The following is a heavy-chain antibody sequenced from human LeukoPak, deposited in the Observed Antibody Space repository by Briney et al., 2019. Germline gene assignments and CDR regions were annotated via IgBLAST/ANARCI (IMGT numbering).Heavy chain of an antibody. CDR3: AMGDYGDH. V-gene: IGHV3-7*01. CDR2: IKEDGGEK. J-gene: IGHJ4*02. Sequence: HPGGFLRLSCAASGFTFSNYWMTWVRQAPGKGLEWVANIKEDGGEKNYVDSLKGRFTISRDNAKNSLYLQMNSLRAEDTAIYYCAMGDYGDHCGQGTLVTVSS. CDR1: GFTFSNYW. D-gene: IGHD3-10*01.